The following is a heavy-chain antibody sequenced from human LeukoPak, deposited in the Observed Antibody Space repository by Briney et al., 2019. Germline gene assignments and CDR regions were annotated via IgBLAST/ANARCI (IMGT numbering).Heavy chain of an antibody. CDR1: GGTLSRFA. Sequence: GASVKVSCKASGGTLSRFAISWVRQAPGQGLEWMGGIIPIFGTANYAQKFQGRVTITADKSTSTAYMELSSLRSEDTAVYYCARTPVATMGYFDLWGRGTLVTVSS. CDR2: IIPIFGTA. J-gene: IGHJ2*01. CDR3: ARTPVATMGYFDL. V-gene: IGHV1-69*06. D-gene: IGHD3-10*01.